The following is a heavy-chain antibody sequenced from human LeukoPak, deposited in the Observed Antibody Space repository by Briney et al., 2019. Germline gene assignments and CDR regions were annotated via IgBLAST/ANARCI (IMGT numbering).Heavy chain of an antibody. D-gene: IGHD2-21*02. CDR2: ISGSGGST. V-gene: IGHV3-23*01. J-gene: IGHJ4*02. Sequence: GGSLRLSCAASGFTFSSYAMSWVRQAPGKGLEWVSAISGSGGSTYYADSAKGRFTISRDNSKNTLYLQMNSLRAEDTAVYYCAKDPSYCGGDCYSDWGGQGTLVTVSS. CDR3: AKDPSYCGGDCYSDW. CDR1: GFTFSSYA.